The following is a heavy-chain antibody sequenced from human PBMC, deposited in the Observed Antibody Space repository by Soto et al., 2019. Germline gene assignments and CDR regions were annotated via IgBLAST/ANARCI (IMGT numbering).Heavy chain of an antibody. CDR3: ARDKDRQQLGGNYYYGIDV. CDR1: GGTFGNSA. Sequence: QVQLVQSGAEVKKPGSSVTVSCKASGGTFGNSAVSWVRQAPGQGLEWMGGIIPIFRTPDYAQKFQGRVTITADESTSTVYMELTSLRSEDTAVYYCARDKDRQQLGGNYYYGIDVWGQGNTVSVSS. J-gene: IGHJ6*02. D-gene: IGHD3-3*02. V-gene: IGHV1-69*12. CDR2: IIPIFRTP.